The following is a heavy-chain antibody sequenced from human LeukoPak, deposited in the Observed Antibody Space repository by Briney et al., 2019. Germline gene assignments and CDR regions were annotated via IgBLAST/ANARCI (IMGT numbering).Heavy chain of an antibody. V-gene: IGHV5-51*01. CDR2: IYPGNFDT. Sequence: GESLKISCKGSGYTFTNNWIGWVRQMPGKGLEWMGIIYPGNFDTRYGPSFQGQVTTSADKSISTAYLQWSSLKASDTAMYYCARRGDAFDIWGQGTMVTVSS. CDR1: GYTFTNNW. CDR3: ARRGDAFDI. J-gene: IGHJ3*02.